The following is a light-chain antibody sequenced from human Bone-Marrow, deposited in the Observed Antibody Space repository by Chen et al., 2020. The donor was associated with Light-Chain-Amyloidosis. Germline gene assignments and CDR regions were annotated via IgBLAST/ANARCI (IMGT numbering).Light chain of an antibody. J-gene: IGLJ1*01. CDR2: EVT. CDR3: SSYTITNTLV. Sequence: QSALTQPASVSGSPGQSITISCTGTSSDVGGDNHVSWYQQHPDKAPKLMIYEVTNRPSWVPDRFSGSKYDNTASLNISGLKTEDEADYFCSSYTITNTLVFGSGTRVTVL. CDR1: SSDVGGDNH. V-gene: IGLV2-14*01.